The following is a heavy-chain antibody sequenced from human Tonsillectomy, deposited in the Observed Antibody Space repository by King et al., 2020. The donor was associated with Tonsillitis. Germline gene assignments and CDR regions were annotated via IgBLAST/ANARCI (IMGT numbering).Heavy chain of an antibody. CDR3: ARRANLNYYVEV. J-gene: IGHJ3*01. V-gene: IGHV4-59*08. CDR1: GGSMSGYY. Sequence: LQLQESGPGLVKPSETLFLTCSVSGGSMSGYYWSWIRQPPGKGLEWIGYIFYTGSTNYNPSLRSRVTMSVDTSKNQFSLELSSVTAADTAVYYCARRANLNYYVEVWGQGKMVTGSS. D-gene: IGHD1-7*01. CDR2: IFYTGST.